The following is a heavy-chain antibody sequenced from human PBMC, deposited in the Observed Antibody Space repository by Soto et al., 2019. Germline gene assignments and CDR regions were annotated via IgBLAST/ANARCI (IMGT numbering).Heavy chain of an antibody. D-gene: IGHD2-21*02. Sequence: QVQLQESGPGLVKPSETLSLTCTVSGGSVSSVSYYWSWIRQPPGKGLEWIGYIYYSGRTNYNPSLKSRVTISVDKSKNQFSLKLSSVTAADTAVYYCARDRVTTPRFFDYWGQGTLVTVSS. CDR3: ARDRVTTPRFFDY. J-gene: IGHJ4*02. V-gene: IGHV4-61*01. CDR2: IYYSGRT. CDR1: GGSVSSVSYY.